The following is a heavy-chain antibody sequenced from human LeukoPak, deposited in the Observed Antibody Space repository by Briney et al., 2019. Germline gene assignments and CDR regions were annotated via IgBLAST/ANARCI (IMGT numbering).Heavy chain of an antibody. V-gene: IGHV3-21*01. CDR1: GFTFSSYS. J-gene: IGHJ3*02. Sequence: PGGSLRLSCAASGFTFSSYSMNWVRQAPGKGLEWVSSISSSSSYIYYADSVKGRFTISRDNAKNSLYLQMNSLRAEDTAVYYCARALVGANDAFDIWGQGTMVTVSS. D-gene: IGHD1-26*01. CDR2: ISSSSSYI. CDR3: ARALVGANDAFDI.